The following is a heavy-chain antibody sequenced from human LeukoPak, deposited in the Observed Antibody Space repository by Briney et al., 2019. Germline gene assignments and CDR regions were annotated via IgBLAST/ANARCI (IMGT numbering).Heavy chain of an antibody. J-gene: IGHJ4*02. CDR2: ISSSSSYI. CDR3: ARDARNDGYFDY. V-gene: IGHV3-21*01. Sequence: GGSLRLSCVASGFTFSKNWMHWVRQAPGKGLEWVSSISSSSSYIYYADSVKGRFTISRDNAKNSLYLQMNSLRAEDTAVYYCARDARNDGYFDYWGQGTLVTVSS. CDR1: GFTFSKNW. D-gene: IGHD1-1*01.